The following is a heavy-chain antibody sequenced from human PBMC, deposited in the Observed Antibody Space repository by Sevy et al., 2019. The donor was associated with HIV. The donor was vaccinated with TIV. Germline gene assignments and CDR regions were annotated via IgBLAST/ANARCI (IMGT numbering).Heavy chain of an antibody. V-gene: IGHV3-23*01. D-gene: IGHD2-15*01. CDR3: AKGDRTFYGLDV. J-gene: IGHJ6*02. CDR2: ISGSGGST. Sequence: GGSLRLSCAASGFIFSTYTMTWVRQAPGKGLEWVSGISGSGGSTYYADSLKGRFTIFRDNSKNTVYLQMNCLRAEDTAVYYCAKGDRTFYGLDVWGQGPTVTVSS. CDR1: GFIFSTYT.